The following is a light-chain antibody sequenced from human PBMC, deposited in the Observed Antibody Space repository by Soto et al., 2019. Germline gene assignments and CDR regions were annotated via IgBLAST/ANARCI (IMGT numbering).Light chain of an antibody. CDR3: QSYDRSLRCYV. CDR2: EVS. J-gene: IGLJ1*01. Sequence: QSALTQPASVSGSPGQSITISCTGTSSDVGSYNYVSWYQQHPGKAPKLIIYEVSNRTSGVSHRFSGSKSGTSASLAITGLQADDEADYYCQSYDRSLRCYVFGTGTKLTVL. CDR1: SSDVGSYNY. V-gene: IGLV2-14*01.